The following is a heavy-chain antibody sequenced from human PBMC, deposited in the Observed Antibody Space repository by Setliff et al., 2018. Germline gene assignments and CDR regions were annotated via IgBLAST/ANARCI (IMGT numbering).Heavy chain of an antibody. D-gene: IGHD2-2*02. CDR1: GFTFSSYE. Sequence: TGGSLRLSCAASGFTFSSYEMNWVRQAPGKGLEWVSYISRSSTTIYYAGSVKGRFHVSRDNAKNALYLQMTSLKADDAAVYYCARSSAPIKRDYMDVWGKGTTVTVSS. V-gene: IGHV3-48*01. CDR3: ARSSAPIKRDYMDV. CDR2: ISRSSTTI. J-gene: IGHJ6*03.